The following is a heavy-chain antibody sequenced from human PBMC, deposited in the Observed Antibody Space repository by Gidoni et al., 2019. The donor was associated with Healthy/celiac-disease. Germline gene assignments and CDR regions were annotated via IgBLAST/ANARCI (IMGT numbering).Heavy chain of an antibody. Sequence: QITLKESGPMLVKPTQTLTLTCTFSGFSLSTSGVGVGWIRQPPGKALEWLALIYWDDDKRYSPSLKSRLTITKDTSKNQVVLTMTNMDPVDTATYYCAHGSTDYYDSSGTFDYWGQGTLVTVSS. V-gene: IGHV2-5*02. CDR1: GFSLSTSGVG. J-gene: IGHJ4*02. CDR3: AHGSTDYYDSSGTFDY. D-gene: IGHD3-22*01. CDR2: IYWDDDK.